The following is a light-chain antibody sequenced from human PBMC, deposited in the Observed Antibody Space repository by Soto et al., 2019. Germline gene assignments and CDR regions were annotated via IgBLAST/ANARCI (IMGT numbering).Light chain of an antibody. CDR3: QQYNNWPRT. J-gene: IGKJ1*01. CDR1: QSVSSN. V-gene: IGKV3-15*01. Sequence: EIVMTQSPATLSVSPGERATLSCGASQSVSSNLAWYQQKPGQAPRLLIYGASTRATGIPARFSGSGSGTEFTLTISSLQSEDFEVYYCQQYNNWPRTFGQGTKV. CDR2: GAS.